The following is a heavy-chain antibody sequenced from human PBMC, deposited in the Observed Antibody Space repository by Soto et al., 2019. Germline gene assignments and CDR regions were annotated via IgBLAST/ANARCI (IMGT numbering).Heavy chain of an antibody. CDR3: AHSRITMIVVTTDWYIDL. J-gene: IGHJ2*01. D-gene: IGHD3-22*01. V-gene: IGHV2-5*01. Sequence: QITLKESGPTLVKPTQTLTLTCTFSGFSLSTSGVGVGWIRQPPGKALEWLALIYWNDDKRYSPSLKSRLTITKDTSKNQLVLTMTNMDPVDTATYYCAHSRITMIVVTTDWYIDLWGRGTLVTVSS. CDR1: GFSLSTSGVG. CDR2: IYWNDDK.